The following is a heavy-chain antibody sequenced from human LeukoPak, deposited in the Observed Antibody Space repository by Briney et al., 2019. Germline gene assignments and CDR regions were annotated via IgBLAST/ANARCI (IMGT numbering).Heavy chain of an antibody. D-gene: IGHD2-15*01. V-gene: IGHV4-59*12. CDR3: ASRPLGYCSGGSCPYY. CDR1: GGSFSGYY. CDR2: IYYSGST. J-gene: IGHJ4*02. Sequence: SETLSLTCAVSGGSFSGYYWSWIRQPPGKGLEWIGYIYYSGSTNYNPSLKSRVTISVDTSKNQFSLKLSSVTAADTAVYYCASRPLGYCSGGSCPYYWGQGTLVTVSS.